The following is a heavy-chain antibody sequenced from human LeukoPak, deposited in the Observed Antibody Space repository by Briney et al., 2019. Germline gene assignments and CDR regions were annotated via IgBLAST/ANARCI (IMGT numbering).Heavy chain of an antibody. V-gene: IGHV1-69*13. Sequence: GASVKVSCKASGGTFSSYAISWVRQAPGQGLKWMGGIIPIFNTANYAQKFQGRVTITADESTSTAYMELSSLRSEDTAVYYCAIVGAKVTTFSWFDPWGQGTLVTVSS. CDR1: GGTFSSYA. D-gene: IGHD4/OR15-4a*01. J-gene: IGHJ5*02. CDR3: AIVGAKVTTFSWFDP. CDR2: IIPIFNTA.